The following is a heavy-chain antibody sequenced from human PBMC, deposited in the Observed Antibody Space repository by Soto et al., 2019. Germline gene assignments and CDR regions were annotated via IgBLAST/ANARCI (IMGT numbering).Heavy chain of an antibody. CDR1: GDSVSSNSAA. CDR2: TYFRSQWYN. V-gene: IGHV6-1*01. Sequence: PSQTLSLTCAISGDSVSSNSAAWNWIRQSPSRGLEWLGRTYFRSQWYNDYAVSVKSRITINPDTSKNHFSLQLNSVTPEDTAVYYCARAKEYSGSSGMDVWGQGTTVTV. D-gene: IGHD6-6*01. CDR3: ARAKEYSGSSGMDV. J-gene: IGHJ6*02.